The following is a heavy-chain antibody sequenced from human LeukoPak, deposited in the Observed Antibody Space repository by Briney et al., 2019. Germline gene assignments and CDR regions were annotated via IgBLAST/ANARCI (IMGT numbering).Heavy chain of an antibody. CDR3: ARVCGSATGYRLCGFDI. CDR1: GGSFSNYF. J-gene: IGHJ3*02. D-gene: IGHD3-9*01. CDR2: VYTSWNT. Sequence: SETLSLTCTVSGGSFSNYFWNWIRPPAGEGLEWLGRVYTSWNTNYNPSPKSRLTISVDTSKNQFSLKVTSVTAADTAVYYCARVCGSATGYRLCGFDIWGQGTVVTVSS. V-gene: IGHV4-4*07.